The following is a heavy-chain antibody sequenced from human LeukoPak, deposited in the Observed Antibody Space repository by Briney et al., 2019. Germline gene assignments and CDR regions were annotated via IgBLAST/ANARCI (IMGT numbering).Heavy chain of an antibody. CDR3: AILAEYCNSGSCYLGWFDP. CDR1: GDSISSYY. D-gene: IGHD2-15*01. Sequence: SETLSLTCTVSGDSISSYYCSWIRQTPGKGLEWIGYMYDSGSTNYNPSLKSRVTMSIDTYKNQFSLKLSSVTAADTAVYYCAILAEYCNSGSCYLGWFDPWGQGTLVTVSS. CDR2: MYDSGST. J-gene: IGHJ5*02. V-gene: IGHV4-59*01.